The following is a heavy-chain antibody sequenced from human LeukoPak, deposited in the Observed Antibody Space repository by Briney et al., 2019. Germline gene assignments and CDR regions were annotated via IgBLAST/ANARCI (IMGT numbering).Heavy chain of an antibody. J-gene: IGHJ4*02. D-gene: IGHD5-24*01. CDR1: GYALRSDW. CDR3: AKNNGWLQLGR. Sequence: GGSLRLSCEVSGYALRSDWMVWVRQAPGKGLEWVATGKEDGTATDYVDSVRGRFTISTDNARNSLFLQMNSLRPEDTAVYYCAKNNGWLQLGRRGQGTLVTVSS. V-gene: IGHV3-7*01. CDR2: GKEDGTAT.